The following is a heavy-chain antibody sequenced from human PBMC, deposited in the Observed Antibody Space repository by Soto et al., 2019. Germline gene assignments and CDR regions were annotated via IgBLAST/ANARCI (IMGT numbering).Heavy chain of an antibody. CDR2: IYYSGST. J-gene: IGHJ6*02. D-gene: IGHD5-12*01. Sequence: PSETLSLTCTVSGGSISSGDYYWSWIRQPPGKGLEWIGYIYYSGSTYYNPSLKSRVTISVDTSKNQFSLKLSSVTAADTAVYYCARGLSGYDLTWMGMDVWGQGTTVTVSS. CDR1: GGSISSGDYY. V-gene: IGHV4-30-4*01. CDR3: ARGLSGYDLTWMGMDV.